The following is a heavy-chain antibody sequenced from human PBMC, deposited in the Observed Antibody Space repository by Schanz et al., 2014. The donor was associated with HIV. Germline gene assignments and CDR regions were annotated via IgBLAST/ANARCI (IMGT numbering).Heavy chain of an antibody. CDR3: ARGGIWEWDQPDFDY. Sequence: QVQLVESGGGVVQPGRSLRLSCAASGFTFSSYGMHWVRQAPGKGLEWVAVISYDGSNKYYADSVKGRFTISRDISKNTLYLQMSSLRAEDTAMYYCARGGIWEWDQPDFDYWGQGTLVTVSS. CDR2: ISYDGSNK. D-gene: IGHD2-15*01. V-gene: IGHV3-30*03. CDR1: GFTFSSYG. J-gene: IGHJ4*02.